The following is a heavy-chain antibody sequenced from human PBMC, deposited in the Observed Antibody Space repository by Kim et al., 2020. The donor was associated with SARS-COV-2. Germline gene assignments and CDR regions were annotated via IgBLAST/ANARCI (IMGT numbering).Heavy chain of an antibody. Sequence: GGSLRLSCAASGFTFSSYGMHWVRQAPGKGLEWVAVIWYDGSNKYYADSVKGRFTISRDNSKNTLYLQMNSLRAEDTAVYYCARDQRGVAYWGFDYWGQGTLVTVSS. J-gene: IGHJ4*02. CDR3: ARDQRGVAYWGFDY. CDR1: GFTFSSYG. CDR2: IWYDGSNK. V-gene: IGHV3-33*08. D-gene: IGHD7-27*01.